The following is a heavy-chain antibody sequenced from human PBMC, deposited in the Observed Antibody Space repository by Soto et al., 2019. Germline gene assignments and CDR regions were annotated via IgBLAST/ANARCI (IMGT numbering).Heavy chain of an antibody. V-gene: IGHV5-51*01. J-gene: IGHJ5*02. Sequence: PGESLKISCKGSGYSFTSYWIVWVRQMPGKGLEWMGIIYPGDSDTRYSPSFQGQVTISADKSISTAYLQWSSLKASDTAMYYCARHAAPLEWVPEPGEQNWFDPWGQGTLVTVSS. CDR3: ARHAAPLEWVPEPGEQNWFDP. CDR1: GYSFTSYW. D-gene: IGHD3-3*01. CDR2: IYPGDSDT.